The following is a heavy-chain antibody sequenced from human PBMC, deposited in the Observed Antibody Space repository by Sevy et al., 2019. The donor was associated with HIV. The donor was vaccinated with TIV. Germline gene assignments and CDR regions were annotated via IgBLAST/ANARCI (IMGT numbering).Heavy chain of an antibody. CDR2: IRSKDDGGAT. J-gene: IGHJ4*02. CDR1: GFTFGDYA. Sequence: GGSLRLSCTGSGFTFGDYAMSWFRQAPGMGLEWVGFIRSKDDGGATEYAASVKGRCTISSDDSKSIADLQMNSLKTEEAAVYYCTRGYYYDGSGSSDYWGQGTLVTVSS. V-gene: IGHV3-49*03. CDR3: TRGYYYDGSGSSDY. D-gene: IGHD3-22*01.